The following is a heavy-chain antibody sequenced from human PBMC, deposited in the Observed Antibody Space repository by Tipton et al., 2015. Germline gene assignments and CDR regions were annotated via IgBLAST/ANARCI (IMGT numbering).Heavy chain of an antibody. D-gene: IGHD2-15*01. Sequence: TLSLTCAVSGGSVSNPSYYWSWIRQPPGKGLEWIGYIYYIGRTNYNPSLKGRLTMSIDTSKNQFSLNLSSVTAADTAGYYCARTGYCSGGSCYFDAFDIWGRGTRVTISS. V-gene: IGHV4-61*01. CDR3: ARTGYCSGGSCYFDAFDI. CDR2: IYYIGRT. J-gene: IGHJ3*02. CDR1: GGSVSNPSYY.